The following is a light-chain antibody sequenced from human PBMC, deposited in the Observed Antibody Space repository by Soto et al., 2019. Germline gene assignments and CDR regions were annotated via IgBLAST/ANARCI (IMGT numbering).Light chain of an antibody. CDR3: QQRSKWVT. CDR1: QTVYEY. J-gene: IGKJ4*01. Sequence: EVELTQSPATLSLSPGERDNLSCRASQTVYEYLAWYQQKPGQAPRLLIYDASCRATGILAWFSGSGSGTDVTLSISSLEPEDFAVYYCQQRSKWVTFGRGTKVEI. V-gene: IGKV3-11*01. CDR2: DAS.